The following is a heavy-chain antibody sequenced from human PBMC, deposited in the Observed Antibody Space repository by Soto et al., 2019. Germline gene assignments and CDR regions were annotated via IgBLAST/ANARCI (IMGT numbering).Heavy chain of an antibody. CDR1: GFTFSSYG. Sequence: PGGSLRLSCAASGFTFSSYGMHWVRQAPGKGLEWVAVIWYDGSNKYYADSVKGRFTISRDNSKNTLYLQMNSLRAEDTAVYYCARDRRPGYCSSTSCSTNYGMDVWGQGTTVTVSS. CDR2: IWYDGSNK. CDR3: ARDRRPGYCSSTSCSTNYGMDV. D-gene: IGHD2-2*01. V-gene: IGHV3-33*01. J-gene: IGHJ6*02.